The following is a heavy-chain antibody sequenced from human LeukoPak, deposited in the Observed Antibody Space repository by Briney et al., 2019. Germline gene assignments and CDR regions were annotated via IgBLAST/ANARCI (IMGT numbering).Heavy chain of an antibody. CDR2: IRYDGSNK. CDR1: GFTFSSYA. J-gene: IGHJ4*02. Sequence: GGSLRLSCAASGFTFSSYAMHWVRQAPGKGLEWVAFIRYDGSNKYYADSVKGRFTISRDNSKNTLYLQMNSLRAEDTAVYYCAKDQGYYYDSSGLPSGYWGQGTLVTVSS. CDR3: AKDQGYYYDSSGLPSGY. D-gene: IGHD3-22*01. V-gene: IGHV3-30*02.